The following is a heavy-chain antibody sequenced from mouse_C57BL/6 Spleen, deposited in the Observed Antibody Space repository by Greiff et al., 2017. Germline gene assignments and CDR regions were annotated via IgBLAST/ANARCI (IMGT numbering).Heavy chain of an antibody. D-gene: IGHD2-4*01. V-gene: IGHV1-64*01. CDR2: IHPNSGST. J-gene: IGHJ1*03. CDR1: GYTFTSYW. CDR3: ARPYYEYDFRYFDV. Sequence: QVQLQQPGAELVKPGASVKLSCKASGYTFTSYWMHWVKQRPGQGLEWIGVIHPNSGSTNYNEKFKSKATLTVDKSSSTAYMQLSSLTSEDSAVYYCARPYYEYDFRYFDVWGTGTTVTVSS.